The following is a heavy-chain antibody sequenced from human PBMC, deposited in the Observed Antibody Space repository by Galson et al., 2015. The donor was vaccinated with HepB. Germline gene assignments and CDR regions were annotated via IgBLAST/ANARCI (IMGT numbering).Heavy chain of an antibody. CDR1: VVIISNDF. CDR3: ARDLRVAAALDY. CDR2: IYCGGST. D-gene: IGHD6-13*01. J-gene: IGHJ4*02. V-gene: IGHV3-66*01. Sequence: FPRHCCASCVVIISNDFLGRGRQAGARGLEWVSVIYCGGSTYYADSVKGRFTISRDNSKNTLYHQMNSLRAEDTAVYYCARDLRVAAALDYWGQGTLVTVSS.